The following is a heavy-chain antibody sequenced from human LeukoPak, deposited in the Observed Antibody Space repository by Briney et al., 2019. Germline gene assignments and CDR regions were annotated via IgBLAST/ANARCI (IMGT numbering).Heavy chain of an antibody. CDR3: ARERQYYFDY. CDR1: VFTVRSNY. Sequence: PGGSLRLSCAASVFTVRSNYMSWVRQAPGKGLEWVSVIYSGGSTYYSDSVKGRFTISRDNSKNTPYLQMNSLRAEDTAVYYCARERQYYFDYWGQGTLVTVSS. J-gene: IGHJ4*02. V-gene: IGHV3-53*01. CDR2: IYSGGST.